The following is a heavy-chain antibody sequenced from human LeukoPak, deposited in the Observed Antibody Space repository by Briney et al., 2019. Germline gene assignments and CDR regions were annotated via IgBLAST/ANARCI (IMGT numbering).Heavy chain of an antibody. CDR2: VNPNSGGT. V-gene: IGHV1-2*02. D-gene: IGHD3-9*01. J-gene: IGHJ6*02. Sequence: ASVKVSCKASGYTFTGYYMHWVRQAPGQGLEWMGWVNPNSGGTNYAQKFQGRVTMTRDTSISTAYMELSRLRSDDTAVYYCARVISGILTGYSLDVWGQGTTVTVSS. CDR1: GYTFTGYY. CDR3: ARVISGILTGYSLDV.